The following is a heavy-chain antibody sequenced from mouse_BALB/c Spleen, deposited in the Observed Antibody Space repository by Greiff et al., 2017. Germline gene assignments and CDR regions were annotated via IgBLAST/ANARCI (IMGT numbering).Heavy chain of an antibody. J-gene: IGHJ4*01. CDR3: ARPGVSSYDYYAMDY. V-gene: IGHV5-6*01. CDR2: ISSGGSYT. D-gene: IGHD1-1*01. Sequence: EVQLVESGGDLVKPGGSLKLSCAASGFTFSSYGMSWVRQTPDKRLEWVATISSGGSYTYYPDSVKGRFTISRDNAKNTLYLQMSSLKSEDTAMYYCARPGVSSYDYYAMDYWGQGTSVTVSS. CDR1: GFTFSSYG.